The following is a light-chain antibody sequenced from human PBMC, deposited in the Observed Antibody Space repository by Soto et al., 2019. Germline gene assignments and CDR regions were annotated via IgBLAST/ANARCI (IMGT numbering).Light chain of an antibody. Sequence: ETVMTQSPGTLSVSLGERATLSCRASQSVSSDLAWYQQKPGQAPRLLIYGASTRATGIPARFSGSGSGTEFTLTISSLQSEDFAVYYCQQYNNWPWTFGQGTKVDIK. V-gene: IGKV3-15*01. J-gene: IGKJ1*01. CDR2: GAS. CDR3: QQYNNWPWT. CDR1: QSVSSD.